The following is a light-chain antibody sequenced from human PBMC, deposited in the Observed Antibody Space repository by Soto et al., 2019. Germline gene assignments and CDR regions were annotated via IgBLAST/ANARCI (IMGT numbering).Light chain of an antibody. J-gene: IGLJ3*02. CDR3: STYTGSSTPV. CDR2: EVS. Sequence: QSALTQPASVSGSPGQSITISCTGTSSDVGGYNYVSWYQHHPGKAPKLMIYEVSNRPSGVSNRFSGSKSGNTASLTISGLQAEDEADYYCSTYTGSSTPVFGGETTLTVL. CDR1: SSDVGGYNY. V-gene: IGLV2-14*01.